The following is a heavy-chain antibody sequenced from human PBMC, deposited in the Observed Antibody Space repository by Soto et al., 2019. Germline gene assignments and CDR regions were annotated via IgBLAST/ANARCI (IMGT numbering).Heavy chain of an antibody. V-gene: IGHV1-18*01. CDR3: ARDNIVVVVAATPGDGMDV. J-gene: IGHJ6*02. CDR2: ISAYNGNT. D-gene: IGHD2-15*01. CDR1: GYTFTSYG. Sequence: ASVKVSCKASGYTFTSYGISWVRQAPGQGLEWMGWISAYNGNTNYAQKLQGRVTMTTDTSTSTAYMELRSLRSDDTAVYYCARDNIVVVVAATPGDGMDVWGQGTTVTVYS.